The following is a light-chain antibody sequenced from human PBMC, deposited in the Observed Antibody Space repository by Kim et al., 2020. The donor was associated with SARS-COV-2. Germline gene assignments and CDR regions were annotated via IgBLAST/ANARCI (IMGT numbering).Light chain of an antibody. CDR2: AAS. J-gene: IGKJ2*01. Sequence: SASVGDRVTITCRASQTISNYLNWYQQKPGKAPNLLIYAASTLQSGVPSRFSGGGSGTDFTLTISSLQPEDFATYSCQQSYNAPYTFGQGTKLEI. V-gene: IGKV1-39*01. CDR1: QTISNY. CDR3: QQSYNAPYT.